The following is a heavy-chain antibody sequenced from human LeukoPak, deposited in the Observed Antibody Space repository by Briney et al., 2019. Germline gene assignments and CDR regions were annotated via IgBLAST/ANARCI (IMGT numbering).Heavy chain of an antibody. J-gene: IGHJ4*02. D-gene: IGHD5-18*01. CDR1: GYSISSGYY. Sequence: SETLSLTCTVPGYSISSGYYWGWIRQPPGKGLEWIGSIYHSGSTYYNPSLKSRVTISVDTSKNQFSLKLSSVTAADTAVYYCARVGDTAGTTWSFDYWGQGTLVTVSS. V-gene: IGHV4-38-2*02. CDR2: IYHSGST. CDR3: ARVGDTAGTTWSFDY.